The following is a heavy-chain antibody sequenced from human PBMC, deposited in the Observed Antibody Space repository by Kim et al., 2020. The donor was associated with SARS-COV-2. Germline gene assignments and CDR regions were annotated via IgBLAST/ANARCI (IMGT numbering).Heavy chain of an antibody. CDR3: ARHELTMIVVVIRDPDAFDI. J-gene: IGHJ3*02. V-gene: IGHV4-39*01. D-gene: IGHD3-22*01. CDR2: IYYSGST. CDR1: GGSISSSSYY. Sequence: SETLSLTCTVSGGSISSSSYYWGWIRQPPGKGLEWIGSIYYSGSTYYNPSLKSRVTISVDTSKNQFSLKLSSVTAADTAVYYCARHELTMIVVVIRDPDAFDIWGQGTMVTVSS.